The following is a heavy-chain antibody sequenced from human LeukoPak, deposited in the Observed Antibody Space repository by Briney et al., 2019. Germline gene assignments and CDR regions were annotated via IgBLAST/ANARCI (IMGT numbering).Heavy chain of an antibody. CDR2: IRYDGSNK. V-gene: IGHV3-30*02. CDR3: AKDPSFRPGYFDY. Sequence: GGSLRLSCAASGFTFSSYGMHWVRQAPGKGLEWVAFIRYDGSNKYYADSVKGRFTIPRDNSKNTLYLQMSSLRAEDTAVYYCAKDPSFRPGYFDYWGQGTLVTVSS. CDR1: GFTFSSYG. J-gene: IGHJ4*02.